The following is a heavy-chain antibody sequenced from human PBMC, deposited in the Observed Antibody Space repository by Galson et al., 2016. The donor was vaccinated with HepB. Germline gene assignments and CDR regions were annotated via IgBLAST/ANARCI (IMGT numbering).Heavy chain of an antibody. V-gene: IGHV5-51*01. CDR1: SYNFTTYW. CDR3: ARAPGNNWFFDL. Sequence: QSGAEVKKPGESLKISCKGSSYNFTTYWVAWVRQMPGKGLAWMGIIYPDDSDTRYSPSFQGQVIIPADKSINPAYRQWSSLKASDTAMYYCARAPGNNWFFDLWGRGTLVTVSS. J-gene: IGHJ2*01. D-gene: IGHD2/OR15-2a*01. CDR2: IYPDDSDT.